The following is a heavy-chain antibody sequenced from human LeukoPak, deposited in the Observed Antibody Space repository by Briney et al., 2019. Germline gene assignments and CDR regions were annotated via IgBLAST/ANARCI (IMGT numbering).Heavy chain of an antibody. J-gene: IGHJ6*02. CDR1: GFTFSSYV. CDR3: ARDPHQLLFPNYYGMDV. CDR2: ISSSGSTI. V-gene: IGHV3-48*03. D-gene: IGHD2-2*01. Sequence: QPGGSLRLSCAASGFTFSSYVMNWVRQAPGKGLEWVSYISSSGSTIYYADSVKGRFTISRDNAKNSLYLQMNSLRAEDTAVYYCARDPHQLLFPNYYGMDVWGQGTTVTVSS.